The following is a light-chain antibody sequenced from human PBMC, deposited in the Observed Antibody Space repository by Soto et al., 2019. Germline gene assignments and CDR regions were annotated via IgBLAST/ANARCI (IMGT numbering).Light chain of an antibody. CDR1: NSNIGSNT. Sequence: QSVLTQPPSASGTPGQKVTISCSGSNSNIGSNTVSWFQQLPGRAPKLLLYNNIYRPPGVPDRFSGSKSGTSVSLAISGLQYEDEADYYCAAWDDSRDGHVVFGGGTQLTVL. J-gene: IGLJ7*01. V-gene: IGLV1-44*01. CDR3: AAWDDSRDGHVV. CDR2: NNI.